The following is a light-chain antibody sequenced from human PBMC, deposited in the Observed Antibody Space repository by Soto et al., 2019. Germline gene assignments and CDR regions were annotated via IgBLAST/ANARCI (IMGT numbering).Light chain of an antibody. CDR2: AAS. CDR3: QQSHSTPPT. Sequence: DIQMTQSPSSLSASVGDRVTITCRASQSISNFLNWYQQRQGQAPKLLIYAASTLHTGVPSRFSGSGSGTDFTLTITSLQPEDFTTYYCQQSHSTPPTFGQGTKVDIK. J-gene: IGKJ1*01. CDR1: QSISNF. V-gene: IGKV1-39*01.